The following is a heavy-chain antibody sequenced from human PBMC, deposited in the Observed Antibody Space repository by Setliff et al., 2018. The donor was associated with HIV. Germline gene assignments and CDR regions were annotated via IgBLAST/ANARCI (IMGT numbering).Heavy chain of an antibody. V-gene: IGHV1-69*13. J-gene: IGHJ4*02. CDR1: GDTFRSRA. CDR3: ASSIFGMGTSY. Sequence: SVKVSCKASGDTFRSRAFNWVRQAPGQGPEWMGGIIPMFGTANIAEKFQGRVTITADESTSTAYMELSSLRSEDTAVYYCASSIFGMGTSYWGQGTRVTVSS. D-gene: IGHD3-3*02. CDR2: IIPMFGTA.